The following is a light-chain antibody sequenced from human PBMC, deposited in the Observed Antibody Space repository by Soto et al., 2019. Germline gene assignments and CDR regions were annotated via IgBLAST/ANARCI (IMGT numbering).Light chain of an antibody. CDR3: CSYAGSYIQYV. CDR2: DVS. V-gene: IGLV2-11*01. Sequence: QSVLTQPRSVSGSPGQSVTLSCTGTSSDIGNYDYVSWYQQHPGMAPQLIIYDVSKRPSGVPDRFSGSKSGNTASLTISGLQAEDEADYYCCSYAGSYIQYVFGTGTKVTVL. J-gene: IGLJ1*01. CDR1: SSDIGNYDY.